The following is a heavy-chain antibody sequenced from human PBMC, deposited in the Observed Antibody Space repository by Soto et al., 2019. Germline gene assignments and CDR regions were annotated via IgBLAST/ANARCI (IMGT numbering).Heavy chain of an antibody. J-gene: IGHJ2*01. CDR3: ARVVTVVKSFHYWYFDL. V-gene: IGHV1-69*12. Sequence: QVQLVQSGAEVKKPGSSVKVSCKASGGTFSSYAISWVRQAPGQGLEWMGGIIPIFGTADYAQKFQGRVTITADESTSTAXXELSSLXXXXXXXYYCARVVTVVKSFHYWYFDLWGRGTLVTVSS. CDR1: GGTFSSYA. CDR2: IIPIFGTA. D-gene: IGHD2-15*01.